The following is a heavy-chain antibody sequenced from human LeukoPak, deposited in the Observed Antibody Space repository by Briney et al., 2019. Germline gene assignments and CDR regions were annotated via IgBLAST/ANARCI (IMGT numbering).Heavy chain of an antibody. V-gene: IGHV3-23*01. Sequence: GGSLRLSCAASGFALTNYARNWVRQTPGKGLQWVSGISGGNTYYADSVRGRFTISRDSSKNTLYLHMDCLRAEDTAVYLCAKGFTTGWSEGYLDYWGQGTLVFVSS. CDR1: GFALTNYA. CDR2: ISGGNT. J-gene: IGHJ4*02. CDR3: AKGFTTGWSEGYLDY. D-gene: IGHD6-19*01.